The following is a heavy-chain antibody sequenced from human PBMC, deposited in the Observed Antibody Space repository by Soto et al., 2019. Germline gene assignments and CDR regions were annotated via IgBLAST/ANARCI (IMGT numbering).Heavy chain of an antibody. CDR3: ARFATDENPKLETWYAFDF. V-gene: IGHV4-31*03. Sequence: SETLSLTCTVSGGSISSGGYFWSWIRQHPGKGLEWIGNIYYSGRTYYNPSLESRVAISVDTSKNEFTLKVNSVTAANTAMYYCARFATDENPKLETWYAFDFWGQGTLVTVSS. D-gene: IGHD6-13*01. CDR1: GGSISSGGYF. J-gene: IGHJ4*02. CDR2: IYYSGRT.